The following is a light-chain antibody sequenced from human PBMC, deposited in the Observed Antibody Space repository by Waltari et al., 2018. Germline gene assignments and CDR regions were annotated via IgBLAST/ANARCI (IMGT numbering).Light chain of an antibody. J-gene: IGLJ3*02. V-gene: IGLV1-47*01. Sequence: QSVLPQPPSASGTPGQTVNIACSGSSSNMGSNFVYWYQQLPGTAPKLLIYRNNQRPSGVPDRFSGSKSGTSASLAISGLRSEDEADYYCAAWDDSLYEVFGGGTKLTVL. CDR3: AAWDDSLYEV. CDR2: RNN. CDR1: SSNMGSNF.